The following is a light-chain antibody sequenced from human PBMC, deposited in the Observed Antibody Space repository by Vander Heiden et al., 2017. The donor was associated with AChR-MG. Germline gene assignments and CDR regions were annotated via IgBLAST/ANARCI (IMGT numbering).Light chain of an antibody. CDR1: SSDVGGYNY. CDR3: SSYAGSNNVL. CDR2: EVT. Sequence: QSALTQPPSAAGPPGPSVTISCTGTSSDVGGYNYVSWYQQHPGRAPKLVIYEVTKRPSGVPDRFSGSKSGNTASLTVSGLQAEDEAEYYCSSYAGSNNVLFGGGTKLTVL. J-gene: IGLJ2*01. V-gene: IGLV2-8*01.